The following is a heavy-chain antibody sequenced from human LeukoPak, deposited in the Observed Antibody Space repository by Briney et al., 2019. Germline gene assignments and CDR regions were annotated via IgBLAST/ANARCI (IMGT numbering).Heavy chain of an antibody. CDR1: GGSISSNSYY. J-gene: IGHJ4*02. D-gene: IGHD3-22*01. Sequence: PSETLSLTCAVSGGSISSNSYYWGWIRQPPGKGLEWIGSIYYSGSTYYNPSLKSRVTISVDTSKNQFSLKLSSVTAADTAVYYCARKGVSSGYYDYWGQGTLVTVSS. V-gene: IGHV4-39*07. CDR3: ARKGVSSGYYDY. CDR2: IYYSGST.